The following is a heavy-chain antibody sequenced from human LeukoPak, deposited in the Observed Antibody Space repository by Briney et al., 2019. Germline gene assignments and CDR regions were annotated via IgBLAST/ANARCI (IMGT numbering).Heavy chain of an antibody. V-gene: IGHV4-38-2*02. J-gene: IGHJ4*02. CDR2: T. CDR1: GYSISSNYY. Sequence: SETLSLTCTVSGYSISSNYYWGWIRQPPGKGLEWIGSTYYNPSLKSRVTISVDTSKNQFSLKLSSVTAADTAVYYCARAIEVGAMTPFDYWGQGTLVTVSS. D-gene: IGHD1-26*01. CDR3: ARAIEVGAMTPFDY.